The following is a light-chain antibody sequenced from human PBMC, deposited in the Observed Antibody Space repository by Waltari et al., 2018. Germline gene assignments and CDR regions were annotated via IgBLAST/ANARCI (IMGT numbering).Light chain of an antibody. Sequence: QSALTQPASVSGSPGPSLTISCTGTSTAVGADDLTSWSQQHPGKAPKLIMHDGNQRPSGVSPRFSGSKSGNTASLTISGLQAEDEADYYCCSFADSSASWVFGGGTKLTVL. CDR1: STAVGADDL. CDR3: CSFADSSASWV. CDR2: DGN. J-gene: IGLJ3*02. V-gene: IGLV2-23*01.